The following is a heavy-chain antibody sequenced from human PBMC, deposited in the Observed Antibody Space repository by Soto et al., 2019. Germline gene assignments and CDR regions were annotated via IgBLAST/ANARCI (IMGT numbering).Heavy chain of an antibody. CDR3: AREYGYNDGDAFDI. CDR1: GYTFTSYG. CDR2: ISAYNGNT. D-gene: IGHD6-25*01. V-gene: IGHV1-18*04. Sequence: EASVKVSCKASGYTFTSYGISWVRQAPGQGLEWMGWISAYNGNTNYAQKLQGRVTMTTDTSTSTAYMELRSLRSDDTAVYYCAREYGYNDGDAFDIWGQGTMVTVSS. J-gene: IGHJ3*02.